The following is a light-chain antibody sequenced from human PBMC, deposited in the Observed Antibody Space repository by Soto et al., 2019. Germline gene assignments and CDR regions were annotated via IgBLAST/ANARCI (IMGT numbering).Light chain of an antibody. CDR1: QNINTA. Sequence: AIQLTQSPSSLSASVGDRVTITCRSSQNINTAVAWFQQKPGTPPRFLIYDASTLENGVPTSFSGGGSGTEFTLTISSLQPEDVATYYCQQFSHYPLPFGGGTKVEIK. V-gene: IGKV1D-13*01. CDR2: DAS. J-gene: IGKJ4*01. CDR3: QQFSHYPLP.